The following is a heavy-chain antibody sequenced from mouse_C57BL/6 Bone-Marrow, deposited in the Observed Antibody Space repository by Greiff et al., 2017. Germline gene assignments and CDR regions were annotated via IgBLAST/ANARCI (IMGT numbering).Heavy chain of an antibody. CDR3: ARAEMAPFAY. V-gene: IGHV1-59*01. CDR2: IDPTDSYT. D-gene: IGHD2-3*01. J-gene: IGHJ3*01. CDR1: GYTFTSYW. Sequence: QVHVKQPGAELVRPGTSVKLSCKASGYTFTSYWMHRVKQRPGQGLEWIGVIDPTDSYTNYNQKFKGKATLTVDTSSSTAYMQLSSLTSEDSAVYYCARAEMAPFAYWGQGTLVTVSA.